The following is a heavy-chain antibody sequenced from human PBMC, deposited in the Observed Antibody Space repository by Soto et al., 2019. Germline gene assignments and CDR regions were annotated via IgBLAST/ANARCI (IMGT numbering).Heavy chain of an antibody. CDR2: IDWDDDK. J-gene: IGHJ6*03. CDR3: ARMVIAARPPYFYYYMDV. Sequence: SGPTLVNPTQTLTLTCTFSGFSLSTSGMCVSWIRQPPGKALEWLARIDWDDDKYYSTSLKTRLTISKDTSKNQVVLTMTHMDPVDTATYYCARMVIAARPPYFYYYMDVWGKGSTVTVSS. V-gene: IGHV2-70*11. CDR1: GFSLSTSGMC. D-gene: IGHD6-6*01.